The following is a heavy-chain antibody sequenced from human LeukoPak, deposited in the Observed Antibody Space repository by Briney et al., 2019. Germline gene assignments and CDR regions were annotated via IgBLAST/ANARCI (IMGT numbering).Heavy chain of an antibody. D-gene: IGHD6-13*01. CDR2: INHSGST. CDR1: GGSFSGYY. CDR3: ARGYRIAAAAPLY. V-gene: IGHV4-34*01. Sequence: SETLSLTCAVYGGSFSGYYWSWIRQPPRKGLEWIGEINHSGSTNYNPSLKSRVTISVDTSKNQFSLKLSSVTAADTAVYYCARGYRIAAAAPLYWGQGTLVTVSS. J-gene: IGHJ4*02.